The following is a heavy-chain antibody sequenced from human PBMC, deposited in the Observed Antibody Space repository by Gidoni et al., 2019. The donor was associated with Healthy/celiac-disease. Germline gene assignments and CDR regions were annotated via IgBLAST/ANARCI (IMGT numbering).Heavy chain of an antibody. J-gene: IGHJ4*02. D-gene: IGHD2-15*01. CDR2: INHSGST. Sequence: QVQLQQWGAGRLKPSETLSLTCAVYGGSFSGYYWSWIRPPPGKGLEWLGEINHSGSTNYNPSLKSRVTISVDTSKNQFSLKLSSVTAAATAVYYCARGPPLGYCSGGSCYGPPLAYWGQGTLVTVSS. CDR3: ARGPPLGYCSGGSCYGPPLAY. CDR1: GGSFSGYY. V-gene: IGHV4-34*01.